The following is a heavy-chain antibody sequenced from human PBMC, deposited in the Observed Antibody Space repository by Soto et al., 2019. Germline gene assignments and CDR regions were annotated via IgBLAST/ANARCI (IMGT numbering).Heavy chain of an antibody. CDR1: GFTFSSYV. V-gene: IGHV3-23*01. CDR2: ISGSGGST. CDR3: ATLPHPRGGSEPFDY. J-gene: IGHJ4*02. Sequence: GGSLRLSCAASGFTFSSYVMSWVRQAPGKGLEWVSAISGSGGSTYYADSVKGRFTISRDNSKNTLYLQMNSLRAEDTAVYYCATLPHPRGGSEPFDYWGQGTLVTVSS. D-gene: IGHD1-26*01.